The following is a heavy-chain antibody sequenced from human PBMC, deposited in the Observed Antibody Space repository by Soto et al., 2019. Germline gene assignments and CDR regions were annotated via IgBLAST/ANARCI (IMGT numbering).Heavy chain of an antibody. Sequence: PGGSLRLSCAASGFTFSSYSMNWVRQAPGKGLERVSSISSSSSYIYYADSVKGRFTISRDNAKNSLYLQMNSLRAEDTAVYYCARDRSSTSVPHPDSYYYYYGMDVWGQGTTVTVSS. CDR3: ARDRSSTSVPHPDSYYYYYGMDV. J-gene: IGHJ6*02. V-gene: IGHV3-21*01. CDR2: ISSSSSYI. CDR1: GFTFSSYS. D-gene: IGHD2-2*01.